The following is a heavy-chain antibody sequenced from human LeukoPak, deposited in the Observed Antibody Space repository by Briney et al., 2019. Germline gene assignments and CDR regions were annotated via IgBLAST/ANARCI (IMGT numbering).Heavy chain of an antibody. CDR2: IRYDGRNK. V-gene: IGHV3-30*02. CDR3: ARDYSYGRPYYFDY. Sequence: GGSLRLSCAASRFTFSSYGMHWVRQAPGKGLEWVAFIRYDGRNKYYADSVKGRFTIPRDNSQNTLYLQMNSLRAEDTAVYYCARDYSYGRPYYFDYWGQGTLVTVSS. J-gene: IGHJ4*02. CDR1: RFTFSSYG. D-gene: IGHD5-18*01.